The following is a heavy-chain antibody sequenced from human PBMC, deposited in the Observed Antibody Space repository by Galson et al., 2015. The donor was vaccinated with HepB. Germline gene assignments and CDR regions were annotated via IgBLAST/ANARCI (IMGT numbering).Heavy chain of an antibody. V-gene: IGHV3-23*01. D-gene: IGHD5-18*01. CDR3: AKGYGLFDS. CDR1: GFAFDTHA. CDR2: ISGNGDST. J-gene: IGHJ5*01. Sequence: SLRLSCAASGFAFDTHAMSWVRQAPGRGPEWISGISGNGDSTFYADSVKGRFTVSRHNSNTMLYLQMNSLRAEDAGLYFCAKGYGLFDSWGQGILVTVSS.